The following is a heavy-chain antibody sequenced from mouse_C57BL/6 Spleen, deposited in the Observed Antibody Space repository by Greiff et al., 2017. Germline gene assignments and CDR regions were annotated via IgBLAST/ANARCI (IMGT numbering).Heavy chain of an antibody. J-gene: IGHJ2*01. CDR1: GYAFSSSW. D-gene: IGHD1-1*01. CDR3: ARDNYGSSPLNY. Sequence: QVQLQQSGPELVKPGASVKISCKASGYAFSSSWMNWVQQRPGKGLEWIGRIYPGDGDTNYNGKFKGKATLTADKSSSTAYMQLSGLTSEDSAVYFCARDNYGSSPLNYWGQGTTLTVSS. CDR2: IYPGDGDT. V-gene: IGHV1-82*01.